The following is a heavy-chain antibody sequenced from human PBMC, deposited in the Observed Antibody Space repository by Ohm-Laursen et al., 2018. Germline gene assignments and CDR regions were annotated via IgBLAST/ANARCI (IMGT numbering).Heavy chain of an antibody. CDR3: ARGFPSSGWYSFDY. V-gene: IGHV1-46*04. J-gene: IGHJ4*02. Sequence: ASVKVSCKASGYTLTSYYMHWVRQAPGQGLEWMGIINSSSGSTRYAQKLQGRVTMTRDTSTSTVYMELSSLRSKDTAVYYCARGFPSSGWYSFDYWGQGTLVTVSS. D-gene: IGHD6-19*01. CDR1: GYTLTSYY. CDR2: INSSSGST.